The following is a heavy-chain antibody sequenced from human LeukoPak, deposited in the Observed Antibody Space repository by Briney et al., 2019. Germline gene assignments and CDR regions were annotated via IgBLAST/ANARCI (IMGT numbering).Heavy chain of an antibody. CDR1: GFTFSSYA. J-gene: IGHJ4*02. CDR2: ISGSGGST. Sequence: PGGSLRLSCAASGFTFSSYAMSWVRQAPGKGLEWVSAISGSGGSTYYADSVKGRFTISRDNSENTLYLQMNSLRAEDTAVYYCAPTPVSSSFYFDYWGQGTLVTVSS. CDR3: APTPVSSSFYFDY. V-gene: IGHV3-23*01. D-gene: IGHD2-15*01.